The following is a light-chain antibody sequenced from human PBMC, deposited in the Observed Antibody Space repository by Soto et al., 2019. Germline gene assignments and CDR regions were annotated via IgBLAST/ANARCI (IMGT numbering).Light chain of an antibody. V-gene: IGKV3-20*01. CDR3: QQYGSSSWT. Sequence: EIVLTQSPGTLSLSPGKRATLSCRASQSISSSYLAWYQQRPGQAPRLLIYGASSRATGIPDRFSGSGSGKEFTLTISRLEHEDFEVYYCQQYGSSSWTLGQGTKVDTK. CDR1: QSISSSY. CDR2: GAS. J-gene: IGKJ1*01.